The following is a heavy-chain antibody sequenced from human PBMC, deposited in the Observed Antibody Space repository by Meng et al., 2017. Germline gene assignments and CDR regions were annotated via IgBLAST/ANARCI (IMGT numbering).Heavy chain of an antibody. D-gene: IGHD3-22*01. Sequence: SVKVSCKASGGTFSSYAISWVRQAPGQGLEWMGGIIPIFGTANYAQKFQGRVTITADESTSTAYMELSSLRSEDTAVYYCARVGQWLSPRNWFDPWGQGTLVTVSS. J-gene: IGHJ5*02. CDR1: GGTFSSYA. CDR3: ARVGQWLSPRNWFDP. V-gene: IGHV1-69*13. CDR2: IIPIFGTA.